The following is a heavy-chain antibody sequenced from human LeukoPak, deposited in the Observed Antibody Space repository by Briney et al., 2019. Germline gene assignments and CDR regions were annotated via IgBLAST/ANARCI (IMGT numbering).Heavy chain of an antibody. D-gene: IGHD3-3*01. CDR1: GGSFSGYY. V-gene: IGHV4-34*01. CDR2: INHSGST. CDR3: ARGRVTIFGVVIQFDP. Sequence: SETLSLTCAVYGGSFSGYYWSWIRQPPGKGLEWIGEINHSGSTNYNPSLKSRVTISVDTSKNQFSLKLSSVTAADTAAYYCARGRVTIFGVVIQFDPWGQGTLVTVSS. J-gene: IGHJ5*02.